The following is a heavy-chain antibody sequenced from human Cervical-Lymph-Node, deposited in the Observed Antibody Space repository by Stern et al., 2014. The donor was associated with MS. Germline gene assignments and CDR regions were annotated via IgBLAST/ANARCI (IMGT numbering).Heavy chain of an antibody. CDR3: AREGSSGWYID. J-gene: IGHJ4*02. V-gene: IGHV1-46*01. D-gene: IGHD6-19*01. CDR2: INPSGGST. Sequence: MQLVESGAEVKKPGASVKVSCKASGYTFTSYYMHWVRQAPGQGLEWMGIINPSGGSTRCAQKFQGRVTMTRDTSTSTVYMELSSLRSEDTAVYYCAREGSSGWYIDWGQGTLVTVS. CDR1: GYTFTSYY.